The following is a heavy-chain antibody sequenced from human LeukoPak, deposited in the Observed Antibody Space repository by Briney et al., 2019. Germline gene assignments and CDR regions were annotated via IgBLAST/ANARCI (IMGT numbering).Heavy chain of an antibody. V-gene: IGHV4-4*02. CDR2: IYHSGST. J-gene: IGHJ4*02. CDR3: ARSDTAMVYFDY. CDR1: GGSISSSNW. D-gene: IGHD5-18*01. Sequence: SGTLSLTCAVSGGSISSSNWWNWVRQPPGKGLEWIGEIYHSGSTYYNPSLKSRVTISVDTSKNQFSLKLSSVTAADTAVYYCARSDTAMVYFDYWGQGTLVTVSS.